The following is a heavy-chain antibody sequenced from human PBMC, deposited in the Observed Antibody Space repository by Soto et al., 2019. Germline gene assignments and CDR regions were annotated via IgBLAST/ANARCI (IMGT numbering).Heavy chain of an antibody. D-gene: IGHD3-3*01. CDR3: ARGRVASRTFDY. CDR2: IYPSDSDT. CDR1: DYSFTSYW. Sequence: SLKISCKASDYSFTSYWIAWVRQMPGQGLELMGIIYPSDSDTRYSPSFQGQVSISADKSITTAYLQWTSLRSSDTAIYYCARGRVASRTFDYWGQGTLVTASS. V-gene: IGHV5-51*01. J-gene: IGHJ4*02.